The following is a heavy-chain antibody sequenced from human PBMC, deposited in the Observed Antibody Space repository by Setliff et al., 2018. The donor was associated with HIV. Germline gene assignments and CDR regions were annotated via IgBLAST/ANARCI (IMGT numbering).Heavy chain of an antibody. J-gene: IGHJ2*01. Sequence: SVKVSCKASGGTVRKYSISWVRQAPGQGLEWMGGIIPIFGSTARAQKFYDRVSITADESTDTAVLELSSLRSEDTAIYYCARDDHYYDMGSILSDWYFDVWGRGIQVTVSS. V-gene: IGHV1-69*13. D-gene: IGHD3-22*01. CDR2: IIPIFGST. CDR1: GGTVRKYS. CDR3: ARDDHYYDMGSILSDWYFDV.